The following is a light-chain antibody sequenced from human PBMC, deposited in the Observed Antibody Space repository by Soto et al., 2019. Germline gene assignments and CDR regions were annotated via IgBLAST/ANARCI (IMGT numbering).Light chain of an antibody. CDR3: SSYAGNNLLV. Sequence: QSALTQPPSASGSPGQSVTISCTGTSSDVGGYNYVSWYQQHPGKAPRLMIYEANKRPSGVPYRFSGSKSGNTASLTVSGLQADDEAVYYCSSYAGNNLLVFGGGTKLTVL. CDR2: EAN. V-gene: IGLV2-8*01. J-gene: IGLJ2*01. CDR1: SSDVGGYNY.